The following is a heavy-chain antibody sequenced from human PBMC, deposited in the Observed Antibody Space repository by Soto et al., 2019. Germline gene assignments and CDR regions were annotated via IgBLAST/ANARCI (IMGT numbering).Heavy chain of an antibody. Sequence: GGSLRLSCAASGFTFSDYYMSWIRQAPGKGLEWISYISSSGSTIKYADSVKGRFTISRDNAENSLYLQMNSLRAEDTAVYYCARDHLSAWDHWGQGTLVTVSS. D-gene: IGHD1-26*01. CDR3: ARDHLSAWDH. CDR1: GFTFSDYY. CDR2: ISSSGSTI. J-gene: IGHJ1*01. V-gene: IGHV3-11*01.